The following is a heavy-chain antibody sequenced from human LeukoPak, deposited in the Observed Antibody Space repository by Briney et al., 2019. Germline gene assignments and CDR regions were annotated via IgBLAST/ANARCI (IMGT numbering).Heavy chain of an antibody. J-gene: IGHJ4*02. CDR1: GFTFSSYA. CDR3: VNGPTKDGYHYYFDY. CDR2: ISYDGSNK. Sequence: GGSLGLSCAASGFTFSSYAMHWVRQAPGKGLEWVAVISYDGSNKYYADSVKGRFTISRDNSKNTLSLQMNSLRPEDTAIYYCVNGPTKDGYHYYFDYWGQGTLVAVSS. D-gene: IGHD5-24*01. V-gene: IGHV3-30*04.